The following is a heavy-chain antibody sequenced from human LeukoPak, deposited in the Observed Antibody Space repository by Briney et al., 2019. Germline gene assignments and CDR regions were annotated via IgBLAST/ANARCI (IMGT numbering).Heavy chain of an antibody. V-gene: IGHV4-31*03. CDR2: IYYSGST. Sequence: PSQTLSLTCTVSGGSISSGGYYWSWIRQHPGKGLEWIGYIYYSGSTYYNPSLKSRVTISLDTSKNQFSLKLSSVTAADTAVYYCARVGGRYYDSSGYYYVGYWGQGTLVTVSS. D-gene: IGHD3-22*01. CDR1: GGSISSGGYY. CDR3: ARVGGRYYDSSGYYYVGY. J-gene: IGHJ4*02.